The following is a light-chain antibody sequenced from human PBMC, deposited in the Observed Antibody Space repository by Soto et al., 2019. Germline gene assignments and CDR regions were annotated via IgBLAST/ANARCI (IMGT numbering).Light chain of an antibody. CDR1: NREVCGYNY. V-gene: IGLV2-14*03. CDR2: DVT. J-gene: IGLJ1*01. Sequence: SALTQPASLSWSPGQSITLSLTGTNREVCGYNYVSWYQHHPGKAPKLIIYDVTNRPSGVSNPFSGSKSGNTASLTISGLQPEDEADYYCSSYTTSNTRQIVFGTGTKVTVL. CDR3: SSYTTSNTRQIV.